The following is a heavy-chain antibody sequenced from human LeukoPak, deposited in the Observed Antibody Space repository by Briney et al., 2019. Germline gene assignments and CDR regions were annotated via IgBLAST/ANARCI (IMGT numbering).Heavy chain of an antibody. CDR2: ISGCGGVS. J-gene: IGHJ4*02. V-gene: IGHV3-23*01. CDR3: ASQESGHGGSYNFGY. CDR1: GFTFSSYA. Sequence: PGGSLRLSCAASGFTFSSYAMSWVRQAPGKGLGWVSGISGCGGVSYYADSVKGRFTISRDNSKNTLYLQMNSLRAEDTAVYYCASQESGHGGSYNFGYWGQGTLVTVSS. D-gene: IGHD1-26*01.